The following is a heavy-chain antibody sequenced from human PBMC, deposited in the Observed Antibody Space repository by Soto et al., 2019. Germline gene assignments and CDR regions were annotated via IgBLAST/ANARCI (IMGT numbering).Heavy chain of an antibody. V-gene: IGHV1-46*01. D-gene: IGHD1-26*01. CDR2: INPSGGST. CDR3: ARDHSTSSGSHRAVSDY. Sequence: EASVKVSCKASGYTFTSYYMHWVRQAPGQGLEWMGIINPSGGSTSYAQKFQGRVTMTRDTSTSTVYMELSSLRSEDTAVYYCARDHSTSSGSHRAVSDYWGQGTLVTVSS. CDR1: GYTFTSYY. J-gene: IGHJ4*02.